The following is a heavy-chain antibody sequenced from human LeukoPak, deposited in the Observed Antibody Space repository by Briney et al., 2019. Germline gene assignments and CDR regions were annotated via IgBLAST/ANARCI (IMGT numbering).Heavy chain of an antibody. CDR3: ARFDYGGNARHFDY. J-gene: IGHJ4*02. V-gene: IGHV4-59*08. D-gene: IGHD4-23*01. CDR1: GGSISSYY. Sequence: SETLSLTCTVSGGSISSYYWSWIRQPPGKGLEWIGYIYYSGSTYYNPSLKSRVTISVDTSKNQFSLKLSSVTAADTAVYYCARFDYGGNARHFDYWGQGTLVTVSS. CDR2: IYYSGST.